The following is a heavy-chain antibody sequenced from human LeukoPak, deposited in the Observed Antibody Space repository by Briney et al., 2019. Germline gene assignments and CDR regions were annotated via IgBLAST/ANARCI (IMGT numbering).Heavy chain of an antibody. CDR2: IYYSGSS. Sequence: KPSETLSLTCTVSGGSISTYYWSWIRQPPGKGLEWIGYIYYSGSSNYNPSLKSRVTISVDTSKNQFSLKPSSVTAADTAVYYCARVYGSGYDFRGAFDIWGQGTMVTVSS. J-gene: IGHJ3*02. V-gene: IGHV4-59*01. CDR1: GGSISTYY. D-gene: IGHD5-12*01. CDR3: ARVYGSGYDFRGAFDI.